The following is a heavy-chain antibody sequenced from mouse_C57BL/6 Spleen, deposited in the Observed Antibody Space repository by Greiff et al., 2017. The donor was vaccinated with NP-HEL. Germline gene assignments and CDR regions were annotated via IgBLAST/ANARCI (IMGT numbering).Heavy chain of an antibody. CDR2: ISDGGSYT. Sequence: EVKLLESGGGLVKPGGSLKLSCAASGFTFSSYAMSWVRQTPEKRLEWVATISDGGSYTYYPDNVKGRFTISRDNAKNNLYLQMSHLKSEDTAMYYCAREVETAFDYWGQGTTLTVSS. CDR3: AREVETAFDY. D-gene: IGHD3-2*01. V-gene: IGHV5-4*01. J-gene: IGHJ2*01. CDR1: GFTFSSYA.